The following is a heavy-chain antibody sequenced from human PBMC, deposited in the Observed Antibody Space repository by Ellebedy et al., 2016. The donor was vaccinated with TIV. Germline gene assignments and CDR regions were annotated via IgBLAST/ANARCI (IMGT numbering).Heavy chain of an antibody. D-gene: IGHD4-17*01. CDR1: GFSFRSYW. V-gene: IGHV3-7*03. Sequence: GGSLRLSCATSGFSFRSYWMTWVRQAPGKGLEWVANINQDGGEQHYVDSVRGRFTISRDNSKTTLYLQMNSLRAEDTAIYYCVKHIGRDYGDRMDYWGQGTLVTVSS. CDR3: VKHIGRDYGDRMDY. J-gene: IGHJ4*02. CDR2: INQDGGEQ.